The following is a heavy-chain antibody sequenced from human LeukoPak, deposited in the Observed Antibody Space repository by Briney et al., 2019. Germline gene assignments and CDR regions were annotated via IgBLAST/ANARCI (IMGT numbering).Heavy chain of an antibody. CDR3: ARDRPFGA. CDR2: IDVSGSA. D-gene: IGHD3-10*01. Sequence: SETLSLTCTVSGASISGYYWSWIRQPPGKGLEWIGYIDVSGSANYNPSLKSRVTISGDTSKSQFYLKLRFVTAADTAMYYCARDRPFGAWGQGTQVTVSS. J-gene: IGHJ5*02. CDR1: GASISGYY. V-gene: IGHV4-59*01.